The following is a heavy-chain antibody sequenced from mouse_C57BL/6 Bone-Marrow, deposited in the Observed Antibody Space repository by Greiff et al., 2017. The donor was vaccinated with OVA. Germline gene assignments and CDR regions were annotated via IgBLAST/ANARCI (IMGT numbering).Heavy chain of an antibody. CDR3: ARSSDYDGAGWFAY. Sequence: EVQLQQSGPELVKPGASVKIPCKASGYTFTDYNMDWVKQSHGKSLEWIGDINPNNGGTIYNQKFKGKATLTVDKSSSTAYMELRSLTSEDTAVYYCARSSDYDGAGWFAYWGQGTLVTVSA. D-gene: IGHD2-4*01. CDR2: INPNNGGT. CDR1: GYTFTDYN. J-gene: IGHJ3*01. V-gene: IGHV1-18*01.